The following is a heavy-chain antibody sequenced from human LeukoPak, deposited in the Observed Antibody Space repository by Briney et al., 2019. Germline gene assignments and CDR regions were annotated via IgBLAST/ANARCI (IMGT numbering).Heavy chain of an antibody. J-gene: IGHJ4*02. D-gene: IGHD1-26*01. V-gene: IGHV4-39*01. CDR1: GGSISSSSYY. CDR3: AGTSGSYYALDY. CDR2: MYYSGST. Sequence: KPSETLSLTCTVSGGSISSSSYYWGWIRQPPGKGLEWIGSMYYSGSTYYNPSLKSRVTISVDTSKNQFSQNLSSVTAADTAVYYCAGTSGSYYALDYWGQGTLVTVSS.